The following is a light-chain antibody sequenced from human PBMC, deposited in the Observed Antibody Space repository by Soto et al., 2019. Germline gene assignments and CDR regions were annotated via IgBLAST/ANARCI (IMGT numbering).Light chain of an antibody. CDR1: QNIGNK. CDR2: GAS. Sequence: IVMTQSPGTLSVSPGERATLSCRASQNIGNKVGWYQQKPGQAPRLLIYGASTRATGIPVRFSGSGSGTEFTLTITSLQSEDSAVYYCHQYDNWWTFGQGTKVDIK. V-gene: IGKV3-15*01. J-gene: IGKJ1*01. CDR3: HQYDNWWT.